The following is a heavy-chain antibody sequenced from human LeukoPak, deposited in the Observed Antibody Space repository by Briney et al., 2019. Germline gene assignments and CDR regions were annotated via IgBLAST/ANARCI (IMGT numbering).Heavy chain of an antibody. CDR1: GYTFTSYG. CDR2: ISAYNGNT. V-gene: IGHV1-18*01. D-gene: IGHD3-22*01. CDR3: ARDDPRNYYDSSGYAFDI. J-gene: IGHJ3*02. Sequence: GASVKVSCKASGYTFTSYGISWVRQAPGQGLEWMGWISAYNGNTNYAQKLQGRVTMTTDTPTSTAYMELRSLRSDDTAVYYCARDDPRNYYDSSGYAFDIWGQGTMVTVSS.